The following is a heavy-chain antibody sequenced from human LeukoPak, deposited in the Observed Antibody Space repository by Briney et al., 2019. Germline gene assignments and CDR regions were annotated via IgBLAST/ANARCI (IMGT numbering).Heavy chain of an antibody. D-gene: IGHD5-12*01. CDR2: ISSSGSTI. CDR1: GFTFSSYE. Sequence: GGSLRLSCAASGFTFSSYEMNWVRQAPGKGLEWVSYISSSGSTIYYADSVKGRFTISRDNAKNSLYLQMNSLRAEDTAVYYCARERDSGYDGGALGMDVWGKGTTVTISS. CDR3: ARERDSGYDGGALGMDV. J-gene: IGHJ6*04. V-gene: IGHV3-48*03.